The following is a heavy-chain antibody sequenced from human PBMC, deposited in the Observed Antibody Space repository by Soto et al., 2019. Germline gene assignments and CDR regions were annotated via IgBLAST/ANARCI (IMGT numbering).Heavy chain of an antibody. V-gene: IGHV4-39*01. J-gene: IGHJ4*02. CDR3: ARTSRVSAVAGSIDY. CDR2: IYYSGST. D-gene: IGHD6-19*01. Sequence: SETLSLTCTVSGGSISSSSYYWGWIRQPPGKGLEWIGSIYYSGSTYYNPSLKSRVTISVDTSKNQFSLKLSSVTAADTAVYYCARTSRVSAVAGSIDYWGQGTLVTVSS. CDR1: GGSISSSSYY.